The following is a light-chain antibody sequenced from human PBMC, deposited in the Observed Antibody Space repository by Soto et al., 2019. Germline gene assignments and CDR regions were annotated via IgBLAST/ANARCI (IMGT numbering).Light chain of an antibody. CDR3: ERSNNWAMR. J-gene: IGKJ5*01. Sequence: SCSASQSVSSSYLAWYQQKPGQAPRLLIYGASSRATGIPDRFSGSGSGTDFTLALRCRESEGFAVHICERSNNWAMRFAEGTRLEIK. CDR2: GAS. V-gene: IGKV3D-20*02. CDR1: QSVSSSY.